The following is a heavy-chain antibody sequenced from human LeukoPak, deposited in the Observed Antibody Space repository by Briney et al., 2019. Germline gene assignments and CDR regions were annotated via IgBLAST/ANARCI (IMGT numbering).Heavy chain of an antibody. CDR1: GGSISSSNW. Sequence: SETLSLTCAVSGGSISSSNWWIWVRQSPEKGLEWIGEIYHDGSTNYNPSLKSRVTISMDKSKNQLSLKLNFVTAADTAVYYCARDRGGYTYSHDYWGQGTLVTVSS. D-gene: IGHD5-18*01. CDR3: ARDRGGYTYSHDY. V-gene: IGHV4-4*02. J-gene: IGHJ4*02. CDR2: IYHDGST.